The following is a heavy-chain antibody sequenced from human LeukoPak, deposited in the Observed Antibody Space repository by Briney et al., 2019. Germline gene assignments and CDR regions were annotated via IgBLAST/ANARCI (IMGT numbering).Heavy chain of an antibody. J-gene: IGHJ4*02. CDR2: IYHSGRT. CDR3: ARSSAGYSSFDY. Sequence: SETLSLTCTVAGYSISSGYYWGSIRQPPGKGLKWIRSIYHSGRTYYNPSLKSRVTISVDTSKNQFSLKLSSVTAADTGVYYCARSSAGYSSFDYWGQGTLVTVSS. CDR1: GYSISSGYY. D-gene: IGHD6-13*01. V-gene: IGHV4-38-2*02.